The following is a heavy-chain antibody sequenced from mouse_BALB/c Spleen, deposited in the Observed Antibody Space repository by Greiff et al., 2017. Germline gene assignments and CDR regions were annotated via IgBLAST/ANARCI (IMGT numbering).Heavy chain of an antibody. CDR1: GYTLTSYW. CDR2: IYPGDGDT. CDR3: ARKGYGDY. Sequence: VQLQQSGAELARPGDSVKMSCKASGYTLTSYWMKWVNQRPGQGLEWIGAIYPGDGDTRYTQKCKGKATLTADNSSSTAYMQLSSLASEDSAVYYCARKGYGDYWGQGTTLTVSS. D-gene: IGHD3-1*01. V-gene: IGHV1-87*01. J-gene: IGHJ2*01.